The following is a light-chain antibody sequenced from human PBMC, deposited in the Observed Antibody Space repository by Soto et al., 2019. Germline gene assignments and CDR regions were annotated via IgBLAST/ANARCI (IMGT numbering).Light chain of an antibody. Sequence: QSVLTQPPSVSGTPGQRVTISCSGSRSNIGSNTVNWYQQRPGTAPKLLIYSSNQRPSGVPDRVSGSKSGTSASLAISGLQSEDEADYYCAAWDDSLNGYVFGPGTKLTVL. V-gene: IGLV1-44*01. CDR2: SSN. J-gene: IGLJ1*01. CDR1: RSNIGSNT. CDR3: AAWDDSLNGYV.